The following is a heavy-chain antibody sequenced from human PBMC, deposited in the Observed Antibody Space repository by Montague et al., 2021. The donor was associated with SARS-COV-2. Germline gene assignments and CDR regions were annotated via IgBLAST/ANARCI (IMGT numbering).Heavy chain of an antibody. D-gene: IGHD3-10*01. CDR3: ARKGSGETDLAY. V-gene: IGHV4-4*02. CDR1: GDSISTDNW. CDR2: NYHSGST. J-gene: IGHJ4*02. Sequence: SETLSLTCVVSGDSISTDNWCSWVRLHPGKGLVWVGENYHSGSTNYKTPPKSRVSMSADKSWNQFSLRLTAVTAADTSIYYCARKGSGETDLAYWGQGALVTVSS.